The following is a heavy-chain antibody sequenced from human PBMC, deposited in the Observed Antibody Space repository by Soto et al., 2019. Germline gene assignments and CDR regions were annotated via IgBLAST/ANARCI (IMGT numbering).Heavy chain of an antibody. CDR3: ARDSDEGGYYYYYYMDV. J-gene: IGHJ6*03. CDR2: INANSSGT. CDR1: GYTFTGYY. V-gene: IGHV1-2*02. Sequence: ASVKVSCKASGYTFTGYYMDWVRQAPGQGLEWMGWINANSSGTNYAQKLQGRVTMTTDTSTSTAYMELRSLRSDDTAVYYCARDSDEGGYYYYYYMDVWGKGTTVTVSS.